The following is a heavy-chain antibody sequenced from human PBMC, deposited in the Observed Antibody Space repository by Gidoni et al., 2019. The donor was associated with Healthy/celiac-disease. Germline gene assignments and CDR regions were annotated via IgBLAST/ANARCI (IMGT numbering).Heavy chain of an antibody. D-gene: IGHD3-3*01. CDR3: ARGKDYDFWSGPRMDV. J-gene: IGHJ6*02. CDR2: IYYSGST. CDR1: GGSISSSSYY. V-gene: IGHV4-39*01. Sequence: QLQLQESGPGLVKPSETLSLTCTVSGGSISSSSYYWGWIRQPPGKGLEWIGSIYYSGSTYYTPSLKSRVTISVDTSKNQFSLKLSSVTAADTAVYYCARGKDYDFWSGPRMDVWGQGTTVTVSS.